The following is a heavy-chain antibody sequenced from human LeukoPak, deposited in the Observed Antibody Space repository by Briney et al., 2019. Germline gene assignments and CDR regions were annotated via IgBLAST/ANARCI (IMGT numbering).Heavy chain of an antibody. J-gene: IGHJ4*02. Sequence: KSGGSLRLSCAVSGFTFSSYAMSWVRQAPGKGLEWVSSISSSSSYIYYADSVKGRFTISRDNAKNSLYLQMNSLRAEDTAVYYCARDLRIDYWGQGTLVTVSS. CDR3: ARDLRIDY. V-gene: IGHV3-21*01. CDR2: ISSSSSYI. CDR1: GFTFSSYA.